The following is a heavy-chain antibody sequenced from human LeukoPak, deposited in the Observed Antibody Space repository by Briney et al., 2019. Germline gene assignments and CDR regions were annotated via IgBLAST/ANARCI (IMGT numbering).Heavy chain of an antibody. V-gene: IGHV4-61*08. CDR1: GGSISSGGYY. D-gene: IGHD2-2*01. J-gene: IGHJ3*02. Sequence: SQTLSLTCTVSGGSISSGGYYWSWIRQHPGKGLEWIGYIYYSGSTNYNPSLKSRVTISVDTSKNQFSLKLSSVTAADTAVYYCARTVPAASGGDAFDIWGQGTMVTVSS. CDR3: ARTVPAASGGDAFDI. CDR2: IYYSGST.